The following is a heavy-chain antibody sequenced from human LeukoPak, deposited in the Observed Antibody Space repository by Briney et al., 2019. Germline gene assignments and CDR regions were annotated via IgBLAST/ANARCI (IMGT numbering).Heavy chain of an antibody. Sequence: ASVTVSCKASGYTFTSYGISWVRQAPGQGLEWMGWISAYNGNTNYAQKLQGRVTMTTDTSTSTAYMELRSLRSDDTAVYYCARTEYDYSNPSWAYYYYGMDVWGQGTTVTVSS. V-gene: IGHV1-18*01. CDR3: ARTEYDYSNPSWAYYYYGMDV. CDR1: GYTFTSYG. CDR2: ISAYNGNT. D-gene: IGHD4-4*01. J-gene: IGHJ6*02.